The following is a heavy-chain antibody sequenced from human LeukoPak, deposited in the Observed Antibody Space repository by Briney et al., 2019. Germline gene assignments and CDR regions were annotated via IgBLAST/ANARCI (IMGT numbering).Heavy chain of an antibody. CDR1: GFTFSNYA. J-gene: IGHJ4*02. CDR3: VKAAGSWYGYFDY. V-gene: IGHV3-64D*06. CDR2: ISDNGGNT. Sequence: GGSLGLSCSASGFTFSNYAIHWVRQAPGKGLEYVSTISDNGGNTTYADSVKGRFTTSRDNSKNTLYLQMSSLRPEDTAVYYCVKAAGSWYGYFDYWGQGTLVTVST. D-gene: IGHD6-13*01.